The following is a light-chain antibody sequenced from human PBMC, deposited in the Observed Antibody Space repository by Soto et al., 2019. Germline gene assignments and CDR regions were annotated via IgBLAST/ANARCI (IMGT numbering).Light chain of an antibody. V-gene: IGKV3-20*01. Sequence: EIVLTQSPGTLSLSPGERATLSCRASQSVTSHLAWYQQKPGQAPRLLIYGASSRATGTADRFSGSGSGTDFTLTISRLEPEDFAVYYCQQYDRSPLTFGGGTKV. CDR3: QQYDRSPLT. J-gene: IGKJ4*01. CDR2: GAS. CDR1: QSVTSH.